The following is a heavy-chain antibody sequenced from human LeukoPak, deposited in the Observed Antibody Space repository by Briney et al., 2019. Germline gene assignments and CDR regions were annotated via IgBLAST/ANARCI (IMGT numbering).Heavy chain of an antibody. V-gene: IGHV4-30-2*01. J-gene: IGHJ4*02. CDR3: ARTYCISSSCYDGGYFDY. CDR1: GDSISSGTYY. Sequence: SQTLSLTCTVSGDSISSGTYYWTWIRQPPGKDLERIGYIYHTGSAYYNPSLESRVTVSVDRSKNQFSLNLRSVTAADTAVYFCARTYCISSSCYDGGYFDYRGQGNLVTVSS. CDR2: IYHTGSA. D-gene: IGHD2-2*01.